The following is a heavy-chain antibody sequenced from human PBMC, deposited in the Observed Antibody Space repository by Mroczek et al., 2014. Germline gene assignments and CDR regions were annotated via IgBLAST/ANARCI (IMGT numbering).Heavy chain of an antibody. CDR3: ARGYSSSWFDP. CDR1: GGSISSYY. J-gene: IGHJ5*02. Sequence: QVQLQESGPGLVKPSETLSLTCTVSGGSISSYYWSWIRQPPGKGLEWIGYIYYSGSTNYNPSLKSRVTISVDTSKNQFSLKLSSVTAADTAVYYCARGYSSSWFDPWGQGTLVTVSS. D-gene: IGHD6-13*01. V-gene: IGHV4-59*01. CDR2: IYYSGST.